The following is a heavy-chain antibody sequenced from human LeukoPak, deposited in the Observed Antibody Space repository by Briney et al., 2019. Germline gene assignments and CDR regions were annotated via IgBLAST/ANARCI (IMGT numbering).Heavy chain of an antibody. J-gene: IGHJ5*02. V-gene: IGHV4-31*03. CDR2: IYYSGST. CDR3: AREEWRCSSTSCYRYWFDP. D-gene: IGHD2-2*02. Sequence: PSETLSLTCTVSGGSISSGGYYWSWIRQHPGKGLEWIGYIYYSGSTYYNPSLKSRVTISVDTSKNQFSLKLSSVTAADTAVYYCAREEWRCSSTSCYRYWFDPWGQGTLVTVSS. CDR1: GGSISSGGYY.